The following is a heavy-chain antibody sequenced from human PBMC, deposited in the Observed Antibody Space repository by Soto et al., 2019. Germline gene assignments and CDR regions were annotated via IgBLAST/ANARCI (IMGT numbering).Heavy chain of an antibody. CDR3: ATGLGNPSYFAY. V-gene: IGHV3-23*01. J-gene: IGHJ4*02. CDR1: GFTFNSYS. Sequence: EVQLLESGGGVVQPGGSLGLSCAASGFTFNSYSMSWVRQAPGKGLEWVSIISGNRVTIEYADSAKGRFTIFRDNSKNMLFLHMGSLRAEDTAIYYCATGLGNPSYFAYWGQGTLVTVSS. CDR2: ISGNRVTI.